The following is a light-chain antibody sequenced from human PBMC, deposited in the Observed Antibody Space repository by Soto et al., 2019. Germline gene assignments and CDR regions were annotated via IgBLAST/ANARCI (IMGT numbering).Light chain of an antibody. Sequence: EVVMTQSPATLSVSPGARAPLSCRASQSVSSNLAWYQQKPGQAPRLLIYGASTRATGIPARFSGSGSGTDFTLAISSLQPEDSATYYCLQDINYPWTFGQGTKVDIK. J-gene: IGKJ1*01. V-gene: IGKV3-15*01. CDR1: QSVSSN. CDR3: LQDINYPWT. CDR2: GAS.